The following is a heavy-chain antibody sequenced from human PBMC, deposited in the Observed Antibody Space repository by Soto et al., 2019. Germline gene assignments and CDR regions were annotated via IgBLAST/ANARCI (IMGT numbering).Heavy chain of an antibody. V-gene: IGHV3-74*01. CDR3: ARVGTGAYHFDY. Sequence: EVQLVESGGGLVQPGGSLRLSCAASGFTFSSYWTHWVRQAPGKGLVWVSRINSDGSTTSYADSVKGRFTISRDNAKNTLYLQMNSLRAEDTAVYYCARVGTGAYHFDYWGQGTLVTVSS. J-gene: IGHJ4*02. CDR2: INSDGSTT. D-gene: IGHD7-27*01. CDR1: GFTFSSYW.